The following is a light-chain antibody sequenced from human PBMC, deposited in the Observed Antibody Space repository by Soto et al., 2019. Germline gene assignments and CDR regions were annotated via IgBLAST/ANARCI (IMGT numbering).Light chain of an antibody. CDR2: GNS. J-gene: IGLJ1*01. CDR1: SSNIGAGYD. V-gene: IGLV1-40*01. CDR3: QSYDSSLSASEV. Sequence: QSVLTQPPSVSGAPGQRVTISCTGSSSNIGAGYDVHWYQQLPGTAPKLLIYGNSNRPSGVPDRFSGSKSGTSASLAITGLQAEDEADYYCQSYDSSLSASEVFGTGTKVTVL.